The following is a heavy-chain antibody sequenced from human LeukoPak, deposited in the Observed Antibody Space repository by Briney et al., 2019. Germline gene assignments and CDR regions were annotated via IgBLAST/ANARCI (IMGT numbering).Heavy chain of an antibody. D-gene: IGHD5-18*01. J-gene: IGHJ3*02. Sequence: VKFSCKASGGTFSSYAISWLRQAPGQGLEWMGGIIPIFGTANYAQKFQCRVTITADESTSTAYMELSSLRSEDTAVYYCARDRSYGFSRDFDIWGQGTMVTVSS. V-gene: IGHV1-69*13. CDR3: ARDRSYGFSRDFDI. CDR2: IIPIFGTA. CDR1: GGTFSSYA.